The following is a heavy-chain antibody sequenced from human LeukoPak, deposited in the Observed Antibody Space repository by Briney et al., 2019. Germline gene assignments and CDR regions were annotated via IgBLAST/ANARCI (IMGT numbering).Heavy chain of an antibody. V-gene: IGHV4-31*03. D-gene: IGHD4-11*01. CDR1: GGSIRSSYYY. CDR2: IYYSGST. J-gene: IGHJ5*02. Sequence: PSETLSLTCTVSGGSIRSSYYYWGWIRQPPGKGLEWIGYIYYSGSTYYNPSLKSRVTISVDTSKNQFSLKLSSVTAADTAVYYCARGTVIPTGRFDPWGQGTLVTVSS. CDR3: ARGTVIPTGRFDP.